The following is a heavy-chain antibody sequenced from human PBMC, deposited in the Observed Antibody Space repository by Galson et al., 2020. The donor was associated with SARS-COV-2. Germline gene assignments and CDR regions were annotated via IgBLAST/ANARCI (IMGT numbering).Heavy chain of an antibody. Sequence: GGSLRLSCAASGFTFSSYAMHWVRQAPGKGLEWVAVISYDGSNKYYADSVKGRFTISRDNSKNTLYLQINSLRAEDTAVYYCAREGIVGAIQLTHWGQGILVTVSS. V-gene: IGHV3-30*04. J-gene: IGHJ4*02. CDR3: AREGIVGAIQLTH. D-gene: IGHD1-26*01. CDR2: ISYDGSNK. CDR1: GFTFSSYA.